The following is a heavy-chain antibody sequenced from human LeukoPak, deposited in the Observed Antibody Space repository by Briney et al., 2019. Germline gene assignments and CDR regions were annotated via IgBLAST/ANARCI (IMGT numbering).Heavy chain of an antibody. CDR1: GFTFSSYN. V-gene: IGHV3-48*01. CDR2: ISSSSSTI. Sequence: GGSLRLSCAASGFTFSSYNMNWVRQAPGKGLEWVSYISSSSSTIYYADSVKGRFTISRDNAKNSLYLQMNSLRAEDTAVYYCAREGTQRWLQLGAFDIWGQGTMVTVSS. CDR3: AREGTQRWLQLGAFDI. D-gene: IGHD5-24*01. J-gene: IGHJ3*02.